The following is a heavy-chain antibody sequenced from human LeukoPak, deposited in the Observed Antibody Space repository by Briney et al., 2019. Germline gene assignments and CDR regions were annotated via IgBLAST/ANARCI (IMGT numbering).Heavy chain of an antibody. CDR2: IIPIFGTA. CDR1: GGTFSSYA. J-gene: IGHJ2*01. Sequence: EASVKVSCKASGGTFSSYAISWVRQAPGQGLEWMGGIIPIFGTANCAQKFQGRVTITADESTSTAYMELRSLRSDDTAVYYCARDTPYSSGWLSYWYFDLWGRGTLVTVSS. CDR3: ARDTPYSSGWLSYWYFDL. D-gene: IGHD6-19*01. V-gene: IGHV1-69*13.